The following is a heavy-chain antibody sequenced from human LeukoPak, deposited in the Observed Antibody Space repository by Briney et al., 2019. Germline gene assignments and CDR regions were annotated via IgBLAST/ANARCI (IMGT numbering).Heavy chain of an antibody. Sequence: ASVKVSCKASGGTFSSYAISWVRQAPGQGLEWMGWINPNSGGTNYAQKFQGRVTMTRDTSISTSYMELSRLRSDDTAVYYCARAWLRLNPYFDYWGQGTLVTVSS. D-gene: IGHD5-12*01. J-gene: IGHJ4*02. CDR1: GGTFSSYA. CDR3: ARAWLRLNPYFDY. V-gene: IGHV1-2*02. CDR2: INPNSGGT.